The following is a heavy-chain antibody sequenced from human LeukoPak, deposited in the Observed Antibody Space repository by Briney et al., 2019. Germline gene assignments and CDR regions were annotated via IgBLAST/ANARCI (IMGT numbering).Heavy chain of an antibody. J-gene: IGHJ5*02. CDR3: ARDGSAAAGPYNWFDP. CDR1: GFTFSSYE. V-gene: IGHV3-48*03. D-gene: IGHD6-13*01. Sequence: GGSLRLSCAASGFTFSSYEMNWVRQAPGKGLEWVSYISSSGSTIYYADSVKGRFTISRDNGKKSLYLQMNSLRAEDTAVYYCARDGSAAAGPYNWFDPWGQGTLVTVSS. CDR2: ISSSGSTI.